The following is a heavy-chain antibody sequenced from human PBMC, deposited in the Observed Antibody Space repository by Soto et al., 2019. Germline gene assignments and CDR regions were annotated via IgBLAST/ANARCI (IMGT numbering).Heavy chain of an antibody. CDR3: ARLEVSCSSTSCCTGNWFDP. V-gene: IGHV4-38-2*01. Sequence: SETLSLTCAVSGYSISSGYYWGWIRQPPGKGLEWIGSIYHSGSTYYNPSLKSRVTISVDTSKNQFSLKLSSVTAADTAVYYCARLEVSCSSTSCCTGNWFDPWGQGTLVTVSS. D-gene: IGHD2-2*02. J-gene: IGHJ5*02. CDR2: IYHSGST. CDR1: GYSISSGYY.